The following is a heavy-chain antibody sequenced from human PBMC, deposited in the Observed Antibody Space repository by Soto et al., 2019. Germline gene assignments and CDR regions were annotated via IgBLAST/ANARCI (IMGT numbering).Heavy chain of an antibody. D-gene: IGHD1-26*01. CDR1: GGTFSSPT. Sequence: QVQLVQSGAEVKKPGSSVKVSCKASGGTFSSPTISWVRQAPGQGLEWMGGVSPIFGTTYYAQKFQGRLTITADASSGTAYMELSSMKSEDTAVYYRAGGASSGGWYFDVWGRGTLLTVSS. V-gene: IGHV1-69*01. CDR2: VSPIFGTT. J-gene: IGHJ2*01. CDR3: AGGASSGGWYFDV.